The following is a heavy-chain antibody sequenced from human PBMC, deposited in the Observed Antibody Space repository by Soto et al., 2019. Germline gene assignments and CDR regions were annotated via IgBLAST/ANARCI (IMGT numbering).Heavy chain of an antibody. Sequence: GGSLRLSXAASGFTVSSNYMSWVRQAPGKGLEWVSVIYSGGSTYYADSVKGRFTISRDNSKNTLYLQMNSLRAEDTAVYYCASPGPTSTYYYYYGMDVWGQGTTVTVSS. CDR3: ASPGPTSTYYYYYGMDV. D-gene: IGHD3-10*01. CDR2: IYSGGST. V-gene: IGHV3-53*01. CDR1: GFTVSSNY. J-gene: IGHJ6*02.